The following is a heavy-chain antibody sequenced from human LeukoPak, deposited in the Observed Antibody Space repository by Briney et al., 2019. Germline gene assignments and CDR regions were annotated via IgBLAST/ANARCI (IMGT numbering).Heavy chain of an antibody. D-gene: IGHD3-9*01. Sequence: AGGSLRLSCAASGFTFSSYDMNWVRQAPGKGLEWVSYISSSGSTIYYADSVKGRFTISRDNAKNSLYLQMNSLRAEDTAVYYCARDRRYFDWLPTPDDAFDIWGQGTMVTVSS. J-gene: IGHJ3*02. CDR1: GFTFSSYD. CDR3: ARDRRYFDWLPTPDDAFDI. V-gene: IGHV3-48*03. CDR2: ISSSGSTI.